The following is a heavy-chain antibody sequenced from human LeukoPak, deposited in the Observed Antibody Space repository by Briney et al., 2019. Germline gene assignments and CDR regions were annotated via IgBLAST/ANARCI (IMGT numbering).Heavy chain of an antibody. D-gene: IGHD1-1*01. J-gene: IGHJ4*02. CDR1: GFTFTNYW. Sequence: GGSRRLSCAAYGFTFTNYWLTWVRQAPGKGLEWVANINQDGGTEYYVDSMKGRFTISRDKAKNLVYLQINSLRAEDTAVYFCARHTLWRFDYWGQGALVTVSS. CDR3: ARHTLWRFDY. CDR2: INQDGGTE. V-gene: IGHV3-7*01.